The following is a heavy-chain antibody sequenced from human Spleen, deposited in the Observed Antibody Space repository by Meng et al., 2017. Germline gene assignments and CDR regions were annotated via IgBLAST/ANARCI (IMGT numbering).Heavy chain of an antibody. CDR2: INHRGST. Sequence: SETLSPTVAVHGGSFSGYYWSWIRQPPGKGLEWTGEINHRGSTNYNPSLKSRVTISVDTSKNQFSLQLSSVTAADTAVYYCARGLLVWRRDAFEIWGQGTMVTVSS. CDR1: GGSFSGYY. CDR3: ARGLLVWRRDAFEI. V-gene: IGHV4-34*01. J-gene: IGHJ3*02. D-gene: IGHD2-8*01.